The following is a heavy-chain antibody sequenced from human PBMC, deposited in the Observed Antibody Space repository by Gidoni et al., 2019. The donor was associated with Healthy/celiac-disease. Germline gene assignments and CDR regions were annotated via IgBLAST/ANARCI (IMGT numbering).Heavy chain of an antibody. Sequence: QVQLVESGGGVVQPGRSLRLSCAASGFTSRSYAMHWVRQAPGKGLEWVAVISYDGSNKYYADSVKGRFTISRDNSKNTLYLQMNSLRAEDTAVYYCARAGSHDRRTRGGAFDIWGQGTMVTVSS. CDR2: ISYDGSNK. V-gene: IGHV3-30-3*01. CDR3: ARAGSHDRRTRGGAFDI. D-gene: IGHD3-9*01. CDR1: GFTSRSYA. J-gene: IGHJ3*02.